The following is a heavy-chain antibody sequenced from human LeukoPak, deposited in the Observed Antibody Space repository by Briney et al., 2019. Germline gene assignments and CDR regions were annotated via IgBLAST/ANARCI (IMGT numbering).Heavy chain of an antibody. Sequence: VASVKVSCKTSGYTFTSYGISWVRQAPGQGLEWMGWISAYNGNTNYAQKLQGRVTMTTDTSTSTAYMELRSLRSDDTAVYYCARYSGYDFHYYYYGMDVWGQGTTVTVSS. CDR3: ARYSGYDFHYYYYGMDV. J-gene: IGHJ6*02. D-gene: IGHD5-12*01. CDR2: ISAYNGNT. V-gene: IGHV1-18*01. CDR1: GYTFTSYG.